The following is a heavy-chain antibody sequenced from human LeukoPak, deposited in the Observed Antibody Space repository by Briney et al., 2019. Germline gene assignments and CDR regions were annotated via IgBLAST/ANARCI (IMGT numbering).Heavy chain of an antibody. Sequence: GGSLRLSCAASGFTFSSYWMSWVRQAPGKGLEWVANIKQDGSEKYYVDSVKGRFTISRDNVKNSLYLQMNSLRAEDTAVYYCAREGYGDYRDAFDIWGQGTMVTVSS. J-gene: IGHJ3*02. V-gene: IGHV3-7*01. CDR1: GFTFSSYW. CDR3: AREGYGDYRDAFDI. CDR2: IKQDGSEK. D-gene: IGHD4-17*01.